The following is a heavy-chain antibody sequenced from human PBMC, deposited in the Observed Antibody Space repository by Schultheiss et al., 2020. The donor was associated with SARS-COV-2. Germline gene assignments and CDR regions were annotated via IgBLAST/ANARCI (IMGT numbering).Heavy chain of an antibody. J-gene: IGHJ4*02. Sequence: GGSLRLSCAASGFTFSSYAMSWVRQAPGKGLEWVSAISGSGGSTHYADSVKGRFTISRDNSKNTLYLQMNSLRAEDTAVYYCAKILLEWLLGAVYFDYWGQGTLVTVSS. V-gene: IGHV3-23*01. D-gene: IGHD3-3*01. CDR2: ISGSGGST. CDR3: AKILLEWLLGAVYFDY. CDR1: GFTFSSYA.